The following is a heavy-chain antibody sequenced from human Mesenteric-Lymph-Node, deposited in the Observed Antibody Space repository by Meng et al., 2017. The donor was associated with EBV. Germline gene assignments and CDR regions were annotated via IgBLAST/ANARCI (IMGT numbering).Heavy chain of an antibody. CDR3: ARGTTVEWFDP. J-gene: IGHJ5*02. CDR2: IYYTGST. CDR1: GYPVSSGSYY. Sequence: VHLPVPGSGLVNPAETLSLTCTVSGYPVSSGSYYWYWIRQPPGKGLAWIGYIYYTGSTNYNPSLKSRVTISVDTSKNQFSLKLSSVTAADTAVYYCARGTTVEWFDPWGQGTLVTVSS. D-gene: IGHD4-23*01. V-gene: IGHV4-61*01.